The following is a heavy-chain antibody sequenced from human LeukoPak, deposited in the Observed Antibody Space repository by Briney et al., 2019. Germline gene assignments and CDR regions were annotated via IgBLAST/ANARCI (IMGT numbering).Heavy chain of an antibody. CDR1: GFTFSSYS. CDR2: ISFSGNTV. CDR3: ARDNNANGDLEYLDY. V-gene: IGHV3-48*04. D-gene: IGHD4-17*01. J-gene: IGHJ4*02. Sequence: GGSLRLSCAASGFTFSSYSMNWVRQAPGKGLEWVSFISFSGNTVYYADSVRGRFTISRDNAKKSLHLQMNSLRAEDTAVYYCARDNNANGDLEYLDYWGQGTLVTVSS.